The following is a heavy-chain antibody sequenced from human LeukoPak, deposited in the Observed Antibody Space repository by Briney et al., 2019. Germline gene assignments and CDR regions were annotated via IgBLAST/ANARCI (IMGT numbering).Heavy chain of an antibody. CDR2: ISSDGGST. V-gene: IGHV3-64*01. Sequence: GGSLRLSCAASGIIFSNYAMHWVRQGPGKGLECISTISSDGGSTHYANSVKGRFTISRDNSKNTLYLQMGSLRAEDMAVYYCARGRQGAKTRYFDLWGRGTRVTVSS. CDR1: GIIFSNYA. D-gene: IGHD1-26*01. CDR3: ARGRQGAKTRYFDL. J-gene: IGHJ2*01.